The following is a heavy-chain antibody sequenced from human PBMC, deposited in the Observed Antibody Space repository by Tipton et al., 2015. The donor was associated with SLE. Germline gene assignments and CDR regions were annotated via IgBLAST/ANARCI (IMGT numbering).Heavy chain of an antibody. V-gene: IGHV4-39*07. J-gene: IGHJ4*02. Sequence: TLSLTCTVSGGSISSSSYYWGWIRQPPEKGLEWVGSVYYSGSTNYNPSLKSRVTISVDTSKNQFSLKLSSVTAADTAVYYCAREGSGSYSFDYWGQGTLVTVSS. CDR2: VYYSGST. CDR3: AREGSGSYSFDY. D-gene: IGHD1-26*01. CDR1: GGSISSSSYY.